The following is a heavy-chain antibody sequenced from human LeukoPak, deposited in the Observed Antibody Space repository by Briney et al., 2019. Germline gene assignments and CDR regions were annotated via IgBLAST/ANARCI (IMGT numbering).Heavy chain of an antibody. CDR1: GGSISSYY. J-gene: IGHJ5*02. Sequence: PSETLSLTCTVSGGSISSYYWSWIRQPAGKGLEWIGRIYTSGSTNYNPSLKSRVTMSVDTSKNQFSLQLSSVTAADTAVYYCARGAVTIFGVVTPFDPWGQGTLVTVSS. CDR3: ARGAVTIFGVVTPFDP. V-gene: IGHV4-4*07. CDR2: IYTSGST. D-gene: IGHD3-3*01.